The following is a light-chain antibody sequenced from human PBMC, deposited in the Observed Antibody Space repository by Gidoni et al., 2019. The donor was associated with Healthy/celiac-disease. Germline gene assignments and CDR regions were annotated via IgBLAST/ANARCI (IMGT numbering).Light chain of an antibody. CDR2: EGT. Sequence: QSALTQPASVSGSPGQPITLSCTGTSSDVGSFNLVPWYQQHPGKAPKPMIYEGTKRPSGVSNRFSGSKSGNTASLTISGLQAADEADYYCCSYAGSSSYVFGTGTKVTVL. CDR1: SSDVGSFNL. J-gene: IGLJ1*01. CDR3: CSYAGSSSYV. V-gene: IGLV2-23*01.